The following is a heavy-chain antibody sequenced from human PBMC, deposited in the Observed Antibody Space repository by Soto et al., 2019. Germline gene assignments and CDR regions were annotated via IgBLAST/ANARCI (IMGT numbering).Heavy chain of an antibody. V-gene: IGHV1-8*01. CDR2: MNPNSGNT. D-gene: IGHD6-13*01. CDR3: ARPEQQLVRYYYYYMDV. J-gene: IGHJ6*03. CDR1: GYTFTSYD. Sequence: GASVKVSCKASGYTFTSYDINWVRQATGQGLEWMGWMNPNSGNTGYAQKFQGRVTMTRNTSISTAYMELSSLRSEDTAVYYCARPEQQLVRYYYYYMDVWGKGTTVTVSS.